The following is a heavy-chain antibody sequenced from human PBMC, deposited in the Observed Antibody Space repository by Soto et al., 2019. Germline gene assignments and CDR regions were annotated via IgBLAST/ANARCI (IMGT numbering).Heavy chain of an antibody. D-gene: IGHD6-13*01. CDR2: ITSSGGGT. J-gene: IGHJ4*02. Sequence: EVEVLESGGGLVQPGGSLRLSCAASGFTFSAYVMSWVRQAPGKGLEWVSSITSSGGGTYYADSVKGRFTVSRDNSKNTVYLQMNRLRDEHKAVYYCAKLTAAWGQGTLVTVSS. CDR1: GFTFSAYV. CDR3: AKLTAA. V-gene: IGHV3-23*01.